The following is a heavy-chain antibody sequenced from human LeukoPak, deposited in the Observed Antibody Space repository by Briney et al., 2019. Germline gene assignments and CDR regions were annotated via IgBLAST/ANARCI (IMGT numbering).Heavy chain of an antibody. V-gene: IGHV4-34*01. J-gene: IGHJ4*02. D-gene: IGHD6-25*01. CDR3: ARARGTGAIDF. Sequence: SETLSLTCAVYGGSFSGYYWTWIRQPPGRGLEWIGEINDSGSTNCNLSLKSRVTISADTSKNQFSLKVRSVTAADTAVYYCARARGTGAIDFWGQGTRVTVSS. CDR1: GGSFSGYY. CDR2: INDSGST.